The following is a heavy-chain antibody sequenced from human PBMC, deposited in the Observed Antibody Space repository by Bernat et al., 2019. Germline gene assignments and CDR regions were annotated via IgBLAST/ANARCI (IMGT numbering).Heavy chain of an antibody. D-gene: IGHD5-24*01. CDR1: GYTFTNYF. CDR2: TNPSGGSS. Sequence: QVQLVQSGAEVKKPGASVTISCKASGYTFTNYFMHWVRQAPGQGLEWMAITNPSGGSSGYAQKFQGRVSMTRDTPTSTVYMEMSSLRSEDTAVYCCARGRDGYRGTNFDYWGQGTLVTVSS. CDR3: ARGRDGYRGTNFDY. J-gene: IGHJ4*02. V-gene: IGHV1-46*03.